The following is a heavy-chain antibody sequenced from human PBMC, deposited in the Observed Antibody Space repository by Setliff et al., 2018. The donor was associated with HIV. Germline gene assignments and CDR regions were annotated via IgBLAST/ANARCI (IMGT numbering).Heavy chain of an antibody. D-gene: IGHD1-26*01. Sequence: ASVKVSCKASGYTFTGYYMHWVRQAPGQGLEWMGWISPYNGNTNYAQKFQGRVTMTRDTSTTTVYMELSSLRSEDTAVYYCATDPGVGAAHYYYYYGMDVWGQGTTVTVSS. V-gene: IGHV1-2*02. J-gene: IGHJ6*02. CDR2: ISPYNGNT. CDR3: ATDPGVGAAHYYYYYGMDV. CDR1: GYTFTGYY.